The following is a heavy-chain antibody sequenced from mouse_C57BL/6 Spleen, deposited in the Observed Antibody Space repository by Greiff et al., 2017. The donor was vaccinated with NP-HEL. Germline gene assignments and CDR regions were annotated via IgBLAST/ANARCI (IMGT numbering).Heavy chain of an antibody. CDR2: INPSTGGT. CDR3: ARSYYSRYFDY. Sequence: EVKLQQSGPELVKPGASVKISCKASGYSFTGYYMNWVKQSPEKSLEWIGEINPSTGGTTYNQKFKAKATLTVDKSSSTAYMQLKSLTSEDSAVYYCARSYYSRYFDYWGQGTTLTVSS. J-gene: IGHJ2*01. D-gene: IGHD2-5*01. CDR1: GYSFTGYY. V-gene: IGHV1-42*01.